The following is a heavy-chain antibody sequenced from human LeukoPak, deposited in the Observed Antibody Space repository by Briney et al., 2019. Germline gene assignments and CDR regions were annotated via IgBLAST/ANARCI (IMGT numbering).Heavy chain of an antibody. CDR3: ARGDYVWGSYFYYFDY. CDR1: GGTFSSYA. D-gene: IGHD3-16*01. Sequence: SVKVSCKASGGTFSSYAISWVRQAPGQGLEWMGGIIPIFGTANYAQKFQGRVTITADESTSTAYMELNSLRAEDTAVYYCARGDYVWGSYFYYFDYWGQGTLVTVSS. V-gene: IGHV1-69*13. J-gene: IGHJ4*02. CDR2: IIPIFGTA.